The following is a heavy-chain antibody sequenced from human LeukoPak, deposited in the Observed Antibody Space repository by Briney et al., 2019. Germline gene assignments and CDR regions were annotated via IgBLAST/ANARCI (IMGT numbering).Heavy chain of an antibody. J-gene: IGHJ6*02. D-gene: IGHD5-18*01. V-gene: IGHV4-34*01. CDR3: AGYSYGYGMDV. CDR2: INHSGST. Sequence: SETLSLTCAVYGGSFSGYYWSWIRQPPGKGLEWIGEINHSGSTNYNPFLKSRVTISVDTSKNQFSLKLSSVTAADTAVYYCAGYSYGYGMDVWGQGTTVTVSS. CDR1: GGSFSGYY.